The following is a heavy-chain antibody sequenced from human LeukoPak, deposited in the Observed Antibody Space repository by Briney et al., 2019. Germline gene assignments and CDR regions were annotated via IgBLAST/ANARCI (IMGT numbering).Heavy chain of an antibody. CDR3: ARGWSTMVRGVGWFDP. CDR2: MNPNSGNT. CDR1: GYTFTSYD. D-gene: IGHD3-10*01. J-gene: IGHJ5*02. V-gene: IGHV1-8*01. Sequence: ASAKVSCKASGYTFTSYDINWVRQVTGQGLEWMGWMNPNSGNTGYAQKFQGRVTMTRNTSISTAYMELSSLRSEDTAVYYCARGWSTMVRGVGWFDPWGQGTLVTVSS.